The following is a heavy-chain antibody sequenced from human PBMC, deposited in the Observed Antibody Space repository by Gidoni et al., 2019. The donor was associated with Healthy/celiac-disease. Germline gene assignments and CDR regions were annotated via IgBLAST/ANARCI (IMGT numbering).Heavy chain of an antibody. V-gene: IGHV5-51*01. CDR3: ARSDYYDSSGYGFDY. D-gene: IGHD3-22*01. CDR2: IYPGDSET. Sequence: EVQLVQSGAEVKKPGESLKISCKGSGYSFTSYWIGWVRQMPGKGLEWMGIIYPGDSETRYSPSFQGQVTISADKSISTAYLQWSSLKASDTAMYYCARSDYYDSSGYGFDYWGQGTLVTVSA. CDR1: GYSFTSYW. J-gene: IGHJ4*02.